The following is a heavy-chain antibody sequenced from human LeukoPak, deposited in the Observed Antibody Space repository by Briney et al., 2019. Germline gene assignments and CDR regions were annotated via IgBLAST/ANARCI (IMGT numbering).Heavy chain of an antibody. V-gene: IGHV3-9*03. CDR3: VKGETAVAGGAFDD. J-gene: IGHJ4*02. CDR2: ISWNSGSL. D-gene: IGHD6-19*01. Sequence: GGSLRLSCAASGFNFAMHWVRQAPGKGLEWVSGISWNSGSLGYAGSVKGRFTVSRDNAKNSLYLQMNSLRAEDMALYYCVKGETAVAGGAFDDWGQGTLVTVSS. CDR1: GFNFA.